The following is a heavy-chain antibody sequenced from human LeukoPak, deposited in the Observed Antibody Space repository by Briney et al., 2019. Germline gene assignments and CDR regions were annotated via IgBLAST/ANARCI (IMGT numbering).Heavy chain of an antibody. D-gene: IGHD4-11*01. Sequence: HPGGSLRLSCAASGFTFSNYATHWIRQAPEKGLEYVSSISSKGGSTFYANSVKGRFSISRDNSKNTLYLQVGSLRTEDMAVYYCARSKTTTVYDAMDVWGQGTTVTVSS. J-gene: IGHJ6*02. CDR3: ARSKTTTVYDAMDV. V-gene: IGHV3-64*01. CDR1: GFTFSNYA. CDR2: ISSKGGST.